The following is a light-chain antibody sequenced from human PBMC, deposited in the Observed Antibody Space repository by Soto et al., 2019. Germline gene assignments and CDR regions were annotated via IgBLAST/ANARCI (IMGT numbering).Light chain of an antibody. Sequence: QSALTQPPSVSGSPGQSVTISCTGTSSDVGNYNRVSWYQQPQGTAPKVIIYEVSNRPSGVPDRFSGSKSGNTASLTISGLQAEDAADYYCSSYTSSSTYVFGTGTKVTVL. V-gene: IGLV2-18*02. CDR1: SSDVGNYNR. CDR3: SSYTSSSTYV. CDR2: EVS. J-gene: IGLJ1*01.